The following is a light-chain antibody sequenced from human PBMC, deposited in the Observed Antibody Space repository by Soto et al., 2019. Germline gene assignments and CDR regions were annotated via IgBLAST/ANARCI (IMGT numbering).Light chain of an antibody. J-gene: IGKJ4*01. CDR3: QQYNRFSPGLT. V-gene: IGKV1-5*03. Sequence: DIQMTQSPSTLSASVGDRVTITCRASQSISDWLAWYQQKPGKAPKLLIYKASSLESGVPSRFGGSGSGTEFTLTISSLQPDDFGTYHCQQYNRFSPGLTFGGGTKVEIK. CDR2: KAS. CDR1: QSISDW.